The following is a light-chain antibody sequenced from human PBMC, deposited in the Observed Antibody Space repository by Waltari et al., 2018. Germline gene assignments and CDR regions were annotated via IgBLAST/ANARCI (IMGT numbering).Light chain of an antibody. CDR1: TPTIGAGHD. Sequence: QSVLTQPPSVSGTPGQGVTIPCSGSTPTIGAGHDVNWSQHLPGTAPKPLIYVNNNRPSGVPDRFSCSKSGTSASLAITGLQADDEADYFCQSFDNMLSGGVVFGGGTKLAVL. CDR2: VNN. CDR3: QSFDNMLSGGVV. V-gene: IGLV1-40*01. J-gene: IGLJ2*01.